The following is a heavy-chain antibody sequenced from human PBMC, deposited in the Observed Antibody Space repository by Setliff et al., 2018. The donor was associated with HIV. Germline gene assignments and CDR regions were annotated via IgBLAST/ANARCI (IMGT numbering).Heavy chain of an antibody. Sequence: GGSLRLSCTASGFRFSNYAMTWVRQAPGKGLEWVSGIRAGGESTDYADSVKGRFTISRDNSKNTLYLQMKSLRVEDTAVYYCAKARFITEWPLDYWGQGALVT. D-gene: IGHD3-3*01. J-gene: IGHJ4*02. CDR1: GFRFSNYA. V-gene: IGHV3-23*01. CDR3: AKARFITEWPLDY. CDR2: IRAGGEST.